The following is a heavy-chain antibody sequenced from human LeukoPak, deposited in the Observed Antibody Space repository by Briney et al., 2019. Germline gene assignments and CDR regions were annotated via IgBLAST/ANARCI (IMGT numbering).Heavy chain of an antibody. Sequence: GGSLRLSCAASGFTFSSYAMSWVRQAPGKGLVWVSVISGGGGSTYYADSVKGRFTISRDNSKNTLYLQMNSLRAEDTAVYHCATSTVTTYYFDYWGQGTLVTVSS. CDR1: GFTFSSYA. D-gene: IGHD4-17*01. CDR3: ATSTVTTYYFDY. V-gene: IGHV3-23*01. J-gene: IGHJ4*02. CDR2: ISGGGGST.